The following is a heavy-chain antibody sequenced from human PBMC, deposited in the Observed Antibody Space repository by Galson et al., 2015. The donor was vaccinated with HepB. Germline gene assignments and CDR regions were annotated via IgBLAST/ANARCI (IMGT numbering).Heavy chain of an antibody. CDR3: TNERNYYASFDI. V-gene: IGHV6-1*01. Sequence: CAISGDSASTTGGAWNWIRQSPSRGLEWLGRTYFRSRWRNDYAPSMKSRVTIDPDTAKNQFSLQLNSVTPEDTAVYYCTNERNYYASFDIWGLGTMVTVSS. CDR2: TYFRSRWRN. J-gene: IGHJ3*02. D-gene: IGHD3-10*01. CDR1: GDSASTTGGA.